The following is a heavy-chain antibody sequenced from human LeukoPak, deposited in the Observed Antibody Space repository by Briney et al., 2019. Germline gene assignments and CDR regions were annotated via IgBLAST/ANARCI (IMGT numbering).Heavy chain of an antibody. Sequence: GGSLRLSCAVSGFTFSGFWMSWSRQAPGKGLEWVASINSDGSEGYYADVVKGRFTITRDNAKNSLYLQINSLRAEDTAVYYCARSSYSSSSSVWGQGTMVTVSS. D-gene: IGHD6-6*01. J-gene: IGHJ3*01. CDR3: ARSSYSSSSSV. V-gene: IGHV3-7*03. CDR1: GFTFSGFW. CDR2: INSDGSEG.